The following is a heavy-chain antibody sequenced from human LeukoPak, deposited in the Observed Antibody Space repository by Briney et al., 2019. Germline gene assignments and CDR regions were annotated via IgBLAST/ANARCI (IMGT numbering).Heavy chain of an antibody. CDR2: ISASGGTT. CDR3: AKASSSWYSDFDY. CDR1: RFSVSSNH. J-gene: IGHJ4*02. D-gene: IGHD6-13*01. V-gene: IGHV3-23*01. Sequence: GGSLRLSCAASRFSVSSNHMSWVRQAPGKGLEWVSAISASGGTTYNSDSVKGRFTISRDSAKNTLYLQINSLRAEDSAVYYCAKASSSWYSDFDYWGRGTLVTVSS.